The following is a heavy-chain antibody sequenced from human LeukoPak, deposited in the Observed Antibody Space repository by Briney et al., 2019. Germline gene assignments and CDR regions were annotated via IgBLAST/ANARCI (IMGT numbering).Heavy chain of an antibody. Sequence: ASVKVSCKASGYTFTSYGISWVRQAPGQGLEWMGWISAYNGNTNYAQKLQGRVTMTTDTSRSTAYMELRSLRSDDTAVYYCAKIIQTAAGRYYYYGMDVWGQGTTVTVSS. CDR1: GYTFTSYG. CDR3: AKIIQTAAGRYYYYGMDV. V-gene: IGHV1-18*01. CDR2: ISAYNGNT. J-gene: IGHJ6*02. D-gene: IGHD6-13*01.